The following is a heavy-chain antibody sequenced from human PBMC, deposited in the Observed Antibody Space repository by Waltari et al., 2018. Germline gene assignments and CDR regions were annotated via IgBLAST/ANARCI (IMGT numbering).Heavy chain of an antibody. D-gene: IGHD6-13*01. CDR3: ARDLFTIAAGGGWFDP. Sequence: QVQLVQSGAEVKKPGASVKVSCKASGYTFTSYDINWVRQATGQGLEWMGWRNPNSGNTGYAQKFQGRVTMTRNTSISTAYMELSSVTAADTAVYYCARDLFTIAAGGGWFDPWGQGTLVTVSS. CDR1: GYTFTSYD. V-gene: IGHV1-8*01. J-gene: IGHJ5*02. CDR2: RNPNSGNT.